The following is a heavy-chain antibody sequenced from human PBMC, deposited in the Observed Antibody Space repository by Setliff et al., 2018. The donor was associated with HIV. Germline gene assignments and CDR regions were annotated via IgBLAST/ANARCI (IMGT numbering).Heavy chain of an antibody. V-gene: IGHV1-2*06. Sequence: ASVKVSCKASGYTFTSYGISWVRQAPGQGLEWMGRIDPNFGGTNYAQKFQGRVSMTRDTSISTAYMELSRLRSDDTAVYYCARDDGFDIWGQGTMVTVSS. CDR3: ARDDGFDI. CDR1: GYTFTSYG. J-gene: IGHJ3*02. CDR2: IDPNFGGT.